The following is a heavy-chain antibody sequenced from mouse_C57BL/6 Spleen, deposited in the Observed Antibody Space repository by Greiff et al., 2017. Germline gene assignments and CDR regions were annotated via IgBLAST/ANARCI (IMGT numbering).Heavy chain of an antibody. CDR3: ARGGTTVVATGAMDY. J-gene: IGHJ4*01. D-gene: IGHD1-1*01. CDR2: ISNGGGST. CDR1: GFTFSDYY. Sequence: EVKVVESGGGLVQPGGSLKLSCAASGFTFSDYYMYWVRQTPEKRLEWVAYISNGGGSTYYPDTVKGRFTISRDNAKNTLYLQMSRLKSEDTAMYYCARGGTTVVATGAMDYWGQGTSVTVSS. V-gene: IGHV5-12*01.